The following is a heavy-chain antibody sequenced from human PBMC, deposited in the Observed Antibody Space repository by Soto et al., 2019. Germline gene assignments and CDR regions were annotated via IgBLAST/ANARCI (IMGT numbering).Heavy chain of an antibody. CDR2: IYYSGST. J-gene: IGHJ6*02. CDR3: ARDSGVDYYDSSGPNTSNYYYYGMDV. D-gene: IGHD3-22*01. CDR1: GGSISSGDYY. Sequence: PSETLSLTCTVSGGSISSGDYYWSWIRQPPGKGLEWIGYIYYSGSTYYNPSLKSRVTISVDTSKNQFSLKLSSVTAADTAVYYCARDSGVDYYDSSGPNTSNYYYYGMDVWGQGTTVTVSS. V-gene: IGHV4-30-4*01.